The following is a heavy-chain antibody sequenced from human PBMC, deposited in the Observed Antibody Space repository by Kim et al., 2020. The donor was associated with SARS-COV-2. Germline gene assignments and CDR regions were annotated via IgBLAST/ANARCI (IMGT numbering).Heavy chain of an antibody. CDR3: AKDSSGWYD. J-gene: IGHJ4*02. Sequence: YAVSVKGRFTISRDNSKNSLYLQMHSLRTEDTGLYFCAKDSSGWYDWGQGTLVTVSS. D-gene: IGHD6-19*01. V-gene: IGHV3-43*01.